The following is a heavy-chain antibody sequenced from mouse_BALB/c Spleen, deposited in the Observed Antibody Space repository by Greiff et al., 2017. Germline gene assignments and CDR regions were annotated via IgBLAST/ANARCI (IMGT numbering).Heavy chain of an antibody. CDR2: INPSNGRT. Sequence: VQLQQPGAELVKPGASVKLSCKASGYTFTSYWMHWVKQRPGQGLEWIGEINPSNGRTNYNEKFKSKATLTVDKSSSTAYMQLSSLTSEDSAVYYCGGGKRDYWGQGTTLTVSS. CDR3: GGGKRDY. CDR1: GYTFTSYW. J-gene: IGHJ2*01. V-gene: IGHV1S81*02. D-gene: IGHD2-1*01.